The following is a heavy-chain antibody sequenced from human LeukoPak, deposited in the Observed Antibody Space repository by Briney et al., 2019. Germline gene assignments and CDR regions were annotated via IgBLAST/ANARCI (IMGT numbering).Heavy chain of an antibody. J-gene: IGHJ2*01. CDR2: VNLHGTR. Sequence: PSETLSLPRGVSGYENWRQHYLGWVRHPPRRGLAWVGHVNLHGTRAYNASLRGRVTISIEASKNRFFLRLTSVTGADAAIYFCARVVSQAAPDWYMDVWGGGTVVIVSS. D-gene: IGHD2-21*01. CDR1: GYENWRQHY. CDR3: ARVVSQAAPDWYMDV. V-gene: IGHV4-38-2*01.